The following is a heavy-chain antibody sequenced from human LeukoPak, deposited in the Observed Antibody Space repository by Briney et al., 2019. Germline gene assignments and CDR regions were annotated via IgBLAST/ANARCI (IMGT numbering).Heavy chain of an antibody. CDR2: ISSSSSKI. CDR3: AKDRYGGNSVIFSEYFQH. D-gene: IGHD4-23*01. Sequence: PGGSLRLSCAASGFTLSSYSMNWVRQAPGKGLEWVSSISSSSSKIYYADSVKGRFTISRDNSKNTLYLQMNSLRGEDTAVYYCAKDRYGGNSVIFSEYFQHWGQGTLVTVSS. J-gene: IGHJ1*01. V-gene: IGHV3-21*04. CDR1: GFTLSSYS.